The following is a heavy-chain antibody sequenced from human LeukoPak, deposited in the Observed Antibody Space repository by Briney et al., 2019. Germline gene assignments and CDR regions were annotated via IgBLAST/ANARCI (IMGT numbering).Heavy chain of an antibody. D-gene: IGHD2-2*02. Sequence: APVKVSCKASGYTFTGYYMHWVRQAPGQGLEWMGWINPNSGGTNYAQKFQGRVTMTRDTSISTAYMELSRLRSDDTAVYYCAREEVPAAIPVFGYWGQGTLVTVSS. J-gene: IGHJ4*02. V-gene: IGHV1-2*02. CDR3: AREEVPAAIPVFGY. CDR2: INPNSGGT. CDR1: GYTFTGYY.